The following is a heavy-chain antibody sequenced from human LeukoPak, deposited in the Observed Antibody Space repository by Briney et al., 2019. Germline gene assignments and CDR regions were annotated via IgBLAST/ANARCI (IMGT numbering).Heavy chain of an antibody. V-gene: IGHV3-30*18. CDR2: ISYDGSNK. CDR1: GFTFSSYG. Sequence: GGSLRLSCAASGFTFSSYGMHWVRQAPGKGLEWVAVISYDGSNKYYADSVKGRFTISRDNSKNTLYLQMNSLRAEDTAVYYCAQMGTVTGYWGQGTLVTVSS. J-gene: IGHJ4*02. CDR3: AQMGTVTGY. D-gene: IGHD4-17*01.